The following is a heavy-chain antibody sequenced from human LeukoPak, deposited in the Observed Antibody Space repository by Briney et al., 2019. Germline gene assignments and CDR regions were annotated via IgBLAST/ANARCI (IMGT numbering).Heavy chain of an antibody. CDR2: ISYDGSNK. Sequence: GRSLRLSCAASGFTYNICAMHWVRQAPGKGLEWVATISYDGSNKYYADSVRGRFTISRDNSKDTLYLQMNSLRPEDTAVYYCAGVGTSEDFQHWGQGTLVTVSS. D-gene: IGHD2-2*01. J-gene: IGHJ1*01. V-gene: IGHV3-30-3*01. CDR1: GFTYNICA. CDR3: AGVGTSEDFQH.